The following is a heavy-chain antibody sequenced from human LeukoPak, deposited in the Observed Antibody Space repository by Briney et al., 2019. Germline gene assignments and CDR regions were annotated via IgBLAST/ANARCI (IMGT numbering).Heavy chain of an antibody. CDR3: ARHDNYPGFGRGFDP. V-gene: IGHV4-59*08. J-gene: IGHJ5*02. CDR2: MYYSGTT. Sequence: KPSETLSLTCTVSGDSMSGYYWSWIRQPPGKGLEWIGYMYYSGTTSYNPSLKSRVTLSTDTSKNHFSLKLYSVTAADTGVYYCARHDNYPGFGRGFDPWGQGFLVTVTS. D-gene: IGHD1-14*01. CDR1: GDSMSGYY.